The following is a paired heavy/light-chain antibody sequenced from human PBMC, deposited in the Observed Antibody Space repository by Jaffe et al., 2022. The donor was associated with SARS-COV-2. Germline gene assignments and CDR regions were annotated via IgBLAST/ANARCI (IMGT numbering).Heavy chain of an antibody. CDR1: GFTFSSYG. V-gene: IGHV3-23*04. D-gene: IGHD2-15*01. Sequence: EVQLVESGGGLVQSGGSLRLSCAVSGFTSGFTFSSYGMTWVRQAPGKGLEWVSAISGSGSSTYYADSVKGRFTISRDNSKNTLYLQMNSLRAEDTAVYYCAKAPVVVGVTGYYYYMDVWGKGTTVTVSS. J-gene: IGHJ6*03. CDR2: ISGSGSST. CDR3: AKAPVVVGVTGYYYYMDV.
Light chain of an antibody. V-gene: IGKV3-11*01. CDR1: QSVSSY. Sequence: EIVLTQSPATLSLSPGERATLSCRASQSVSSYLAWYQHKPGQSPRLLIYDASNRATGIPARFSGSGSGTDFTLTISSLESEDFAVYYCQQRSTWPGVLTFGGGTKVEIK. CDR2: DAS. J-gene: IGKJ4*01. CDR3: QQRSTWPGVLT.